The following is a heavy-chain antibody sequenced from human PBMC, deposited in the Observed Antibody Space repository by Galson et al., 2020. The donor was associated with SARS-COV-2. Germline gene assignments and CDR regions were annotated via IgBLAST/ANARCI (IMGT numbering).Heavy chain of an antibody. V-gene: IGHV3-7*01. CDR1: GFTFSSYW. CDR3: ARDSYGYEYYFDY. CDR2: IKQDGSEK. D-gene: IGHD5-18*01. J-gene: IGHJ4*02. Sequence: GESLKISCAASGFTFSSYWMSWVRQAPGKGLEWVANIKQDGSEKYYVDSLKGRFTISRDNAKNSLYLQMNSLRAEDTAVYYCARDSYGYEYYFDYWGQGTLVTVSS.